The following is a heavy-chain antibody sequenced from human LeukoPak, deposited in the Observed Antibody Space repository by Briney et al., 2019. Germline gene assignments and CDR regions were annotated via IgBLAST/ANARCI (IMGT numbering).Heavy chain of an antibody. Sequence: GESLKISCKGSGYRFTSYWIGWVRQMPGKGLEWMGIIYPGDSATRYSPSFQGQVTISADKSINTAYLQWRSLKASDTAMYYCARHIYFGSGFYNYYMDVWGKGTTITVSS. V-gene: IGHV5-51*01. D-gene: IGHD3-10*01. CDR2: IYPGDSAT. CDR1: GYRFTSYW. J-gene: IGHJ6*03. CDR3: ARHIYFGSGFYNYYMDV.